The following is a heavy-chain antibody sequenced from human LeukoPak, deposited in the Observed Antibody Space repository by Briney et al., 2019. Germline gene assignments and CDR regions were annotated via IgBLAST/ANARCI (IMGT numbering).Heavy chain of an antibody. J-gene: IGHJ4*02. D-gene: IGHD5-12*01. Sequence: GGSLRLSCAASGFSFSNHGIHWVRQAPGKGLEWVSLIWYDGSNKYYADSVKGRFTISRDNSKNTLYLQMNSLRAEDTAVYYCARGGGYSGYDPDYWGQGTLVTVSS. CDR3: ARGGGYSGYDPDY. CDR1: GFSFSNHG. V-gene: IGHV3-30*02. CDR2: IWYDGSNK.